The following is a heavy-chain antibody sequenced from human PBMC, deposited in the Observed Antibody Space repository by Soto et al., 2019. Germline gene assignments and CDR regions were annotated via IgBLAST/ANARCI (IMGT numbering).Heavy chain of an antibody. D-gene: IGHD6-6*01. J-gene: IGHJ4*02. CDR1: GGTFSSYA. Sequence: SVKVSCNASGGTFSSYAISWVRQAPGQGLEWMGWVILIFGTANYAKKFEGRVTVTADEFTSTAYMDLSSLRSEDAGVYYCARNQSGSSPVVIYCGQGAMVTVSS. V-gene: IGHV1-69*13. CDR3: ARNQSGSSPVVIY. CDR2: VILIFGTA.